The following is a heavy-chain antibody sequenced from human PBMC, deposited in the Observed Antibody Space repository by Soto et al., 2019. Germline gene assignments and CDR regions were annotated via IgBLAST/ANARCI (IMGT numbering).Heavy chain of an antibody. J-gene: IGHJ6*02. D-gene: IGHD2-21*02. CDR3: ARDCVVVTAIPSPSYYYYGMDV. CDR1: GFTFSYYY. Sequence: TGGSLRLSCAACGFTFSYYYMSWIRQSPGKGLEWVSYISSSGSTIYYADSVKGRFTISRDNAKNSLYLQMNSLRAEDTAVYYCARDCVVVTAIPSPSYYYYGMDVWGQGTTVTVSS. V-gene: IGHV3-11*01. CDR2: ISSSGSTI.